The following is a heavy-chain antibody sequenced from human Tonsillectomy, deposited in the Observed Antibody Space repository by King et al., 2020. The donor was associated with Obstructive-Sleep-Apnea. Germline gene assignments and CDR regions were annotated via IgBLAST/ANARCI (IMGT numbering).Heavy chain of an antibody. J-gene: IGHJ4*02. CDR3: AKDIRAVAGGYFDY. D-gene: IGHD6-19*01. Sequence: VQLVESGGGLVQPGRSLRLSCAASGFTFDDYAMHWVRQAPGKGLEWVSGIRWNSGSIGYADSVKGRFTISRDNAKNSLYLQMNSLRAEDTALYYCAKDIRAVAGGYFDYWGQGTLVTVSS. CDR1: GFTFDDYA. CDR2: IRWNSGSI. V-gene: IGHV3-9*01.